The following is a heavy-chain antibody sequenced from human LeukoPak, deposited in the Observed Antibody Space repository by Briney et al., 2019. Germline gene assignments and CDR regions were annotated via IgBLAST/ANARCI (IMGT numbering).Heavy chain of an antibody. V-gene: IGHV3-7*01. D-gene: IGHD6-13*01. CDR1: GFTFSSRW. J-gene: IGHJ5*02. CDR3: ARGLVLVPIYNWFDP. Sequence: PGGSLRLSCTASGFTFSSRWMTWVRQPPGKGLEWVANIKEDGSVKYYVDSVKGRFTISRDNSKNTLYLQMNSLRAEDTAVYYCARGLVLVPIYNWFDPWGQGTLVTVSS. CDR2: IKEDGSVK.